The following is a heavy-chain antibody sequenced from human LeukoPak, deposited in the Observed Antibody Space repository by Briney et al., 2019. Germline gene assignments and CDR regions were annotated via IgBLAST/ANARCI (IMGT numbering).Heavy chain of an antibody. J-gene: IGHJ6*02. Sequence: PGGSLRLSCAASGFTFSSYAMIWVRQAPGKGLEWVSVFGGSGGSTYYADSVKGRFTISRDNSKNTLYLQMNSLRSEDTAVYYCARSVYYDSSGRYGMDVWGQGTTVTVSS. CDR1: GFTFSSYA. D-gene: IGHD3-22*01. CDR3: ARSVYYDSSGRYGMDV. V-gene: IGHV3-23*01. CDR2: FGGSGGST.